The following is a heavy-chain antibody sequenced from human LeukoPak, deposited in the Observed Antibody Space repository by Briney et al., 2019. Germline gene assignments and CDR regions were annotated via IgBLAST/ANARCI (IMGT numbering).Heavy chain of an antibody. Sequence: QPGGSLRLSCAASGFTFSNYEMHWVRQAPGEGLEWLSYISRGGDTIYYADSVKGRFTISRDNAKNSLYLQMNSLRAEDTALYYCAKDISGSYYSSAFDIWGQGTMVTVSS. CDR1: GFTFSNYE. V-gene: IGHV3-48*03. CDR3: AKDISGSYYSSAFDI. D-gene: IGHD1-26*01. CDR2: ISRGGDTI. J-gene: IGHJ3*02.